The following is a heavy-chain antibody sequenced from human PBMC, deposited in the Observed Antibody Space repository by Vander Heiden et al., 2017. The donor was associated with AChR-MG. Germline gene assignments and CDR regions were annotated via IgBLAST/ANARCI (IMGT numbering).Heavy chain of an antibody. V-gene: IGHV3-23*01. CDR2: IRGSGGRT. D-gene: IGHD2-2*01. Sequence: EVQLLESGGGLVQRGGSLRRSCPASGFTFSRFALSWVRQAPGKGLGWVSGIRGSGGRTYYTDSVKGRFTSSRDNSKNTLYLQMTSLRAEDTAVYYCAKDHGGLPAAPGSHFDYWGQGTLVTVSS. CDR3: AKDHGGLPAAPGSHFDY. J-gene: IGHJ4*02. CDR1: GFTFSRFA.